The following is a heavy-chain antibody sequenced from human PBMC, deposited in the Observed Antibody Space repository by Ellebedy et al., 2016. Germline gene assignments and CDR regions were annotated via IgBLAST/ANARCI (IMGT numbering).Heavy chain of an antibody. CDR3: ARAQGDSYTWPFDY. V-gene: IGHV1-46*01. J-gene: IGHJ4*02. D-gene: IGHD5-24*01. CDR1: GYTFTNFY. Sequence: ASVKVSCKASGYTFTNFYIHWVRQAPGDGLEWMGVINPRGGYTNYAQKFQGRVSMTRDTSTGTLYMELSSLRSEDTALYYCARAQGDSYTWPFDYWGQGALVTVSS. CDR2: INPRGGYT.